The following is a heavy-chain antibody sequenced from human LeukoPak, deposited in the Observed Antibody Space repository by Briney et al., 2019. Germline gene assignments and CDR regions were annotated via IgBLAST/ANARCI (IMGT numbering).Heavy chain of an antibody. CDR2: IYTSGST. J-gene: IGHJ4*02. D-gene: IGHD6-6*01. CDR1: GGSISSSSYY. CDR3: ARVKSIGFYFDY. V-gene: IGHV4-61*02. Sequence: SETLSLTCTVSGGSISSSSYYWGWIRQPAGKGLEWIGRIYTSGSTSYNPSLKSRVTMSVDTSKNQFSLTLRSVTAADTAVYYCARVKSIGFYFDYWGQGTLVTVSS.